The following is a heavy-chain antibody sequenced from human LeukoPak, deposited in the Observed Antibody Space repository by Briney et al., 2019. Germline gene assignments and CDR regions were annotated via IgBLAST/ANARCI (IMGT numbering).Heavy chain of an antibody. V-gene: IGHV4-39*01. CDR3: ARQTGSGLFTLP. J-gene: IGHJ4*02. Sequence: SETLSLTCTVSGVSFSSSSYYWGWIRQPPGKGRVWIVSIYYSGSSFDNPALKSLVTIPVDTSKNQFFLKPSSVTAADTAMYYCARQTGSGLFTLPGGQGTLVTVSS. CDR1: GVSFSSSSYY. CDR2: IYYSGSS. D-gene: IGHD3/OR15-3a*01.